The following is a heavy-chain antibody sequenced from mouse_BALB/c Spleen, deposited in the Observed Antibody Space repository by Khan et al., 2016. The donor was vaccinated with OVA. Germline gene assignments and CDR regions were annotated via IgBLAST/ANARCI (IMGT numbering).Heavy chain of an antibody. V-gene: IGHV1S137*01. D-gene: IGHD2-1*01. Sequence: VQLQQSGAELVRPGVSVKISCKGSGYTFTDYAMHWVKQSHAKSLEWIGVISTYYGDATYNQKFKGKATMTVDKSSSTASMALARLTSEDSAIYYCARGNGNSRFAYWGQGTLVTVSA. CDR3: ARGNGNSRFAY. CDR2: ISTYYGDA. CDR1: GYTFTDYA. J-gene: IGHJ3*01.